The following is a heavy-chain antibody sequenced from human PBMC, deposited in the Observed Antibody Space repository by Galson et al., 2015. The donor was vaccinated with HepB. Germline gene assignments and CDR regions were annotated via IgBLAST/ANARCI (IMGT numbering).Heavy chain of an antibody. CDR1: GGSFSGYY. V-gene: IGHV4-34*01. CDR2: INHRGST. CDR3: ARGRLLWQWLVRALVPINYFDY. Sequence: SETLSLTCAVYGGSFSGYYWSWIRQPPGKGLEWIGEINHRGSTNYNPSLKSRVTISVDASKNQFSLKLSSVTAADTAVYYCARGRLLWQWLVRALVPINYFDYWGQGTLVTVSS. D-gene: IGHD6-19*01. J-gene: IGHJ4*02.